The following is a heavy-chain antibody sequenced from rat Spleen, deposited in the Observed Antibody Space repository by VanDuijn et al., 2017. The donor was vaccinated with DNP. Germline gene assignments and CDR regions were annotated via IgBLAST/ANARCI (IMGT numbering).Heavy chain of an antibody. CDR1: GFTFSNYD. D-gene: IGHD1-5*01. V-gene: IGHV5-25*01. CDR2: ISPSGGST. J-gene: IGHJ2*01. CDR3: ARHRYYYFDY. Sequence: EVQLVESGGGLVQPGRSLKLSCAASGFTFSNYDMAWVRQAPTKGLEWVASISPSGGSTYYRDSVKGRFTVSRDNAKSSLYLQMDSLRSEDTATYYCARHRYYYFDYWGQGVMVTVSS.